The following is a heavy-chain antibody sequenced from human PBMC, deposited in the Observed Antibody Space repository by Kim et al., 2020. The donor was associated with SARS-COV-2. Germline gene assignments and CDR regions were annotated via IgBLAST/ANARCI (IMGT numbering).Heavy chain of an antibody. Sequence: GGSLRLSCAASGFTFSSYAMSWVRQAPGKGLEWVSAISGSGGSTYYADSVKGRFTISRDNSKNTLYLQMNSLRAEDTAVYYCAKDGWSGYWNAKSGDAFDIWGQGTMVTVSS. CDR3: AKDGWSGYWNAKSGDAFDI. V-gene: IGHV3-23*01. D-gene: IGHD3-3*01. J-gene: IGHJ3*02. CDR1: GFTFSSYA. CDR2: ISGSGGST.